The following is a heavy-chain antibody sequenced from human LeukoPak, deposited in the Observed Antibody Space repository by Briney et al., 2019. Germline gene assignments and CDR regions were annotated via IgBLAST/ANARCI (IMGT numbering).Heavy chain of an antibody. CDR3: ARSPPWASVDY. J-gene: IGHJ4*02. V-gene: IGHV3-66*01. CDR2: LSSGGTT. D-gene: IGHD3-10*01. CDR1: GFTVSSSY. Sequence: GGSLRLSCAASGFTVSSSYMSWVRQAPGKGLEWVSLLSSGGTTSYADSVKGRFTISRDSSKNTLYLQMNSLRDEDTAVYFCARSPPWASVDYWGQGTLVTVSS.